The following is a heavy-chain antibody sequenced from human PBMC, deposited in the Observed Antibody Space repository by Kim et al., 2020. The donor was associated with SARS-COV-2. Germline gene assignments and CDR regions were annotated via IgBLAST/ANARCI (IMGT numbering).Heavy chain of an antibody. V-gene: IGHV3-7*01. CDR3: ARPGRYDISVDY. CDR2: IKQDGSET. D-gene: IGHD3-9*01. CDR1: GFTFTNYW. J-gene: IGHJ4*02. Sequence: GGSLRLSCAASGFTFTNYWMKWVRQAPGKGLEWVANIKQDGSETHYVDSVKGRFTISRDNAKNSLDLQMNSLRVEDTAVYYCARPGRYDISVDYWGQGTLVTVSS.